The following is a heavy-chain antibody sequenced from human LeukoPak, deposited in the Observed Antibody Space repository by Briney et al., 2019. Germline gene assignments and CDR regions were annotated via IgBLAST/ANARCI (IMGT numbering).Heavy chain of an antibody. CDR2: ISGYNGNT. CDR1: GYTFTTYN. Sequence: ASVKVSCKASGYTFTTYNINWVRQAPGQGLEWMGWISGYNGNTNYAQKLQGRVTMTTDTSTSTAYMELRSLKSDDTALYYCAKEMLGTRWITYDSWGQGNLVTVSS. V-gene: IGHV1-18*01. J-gene: IGHJ4*02. CDR3: AKEMLGTRWITYDS. D-gene: IGHD5-12*01.